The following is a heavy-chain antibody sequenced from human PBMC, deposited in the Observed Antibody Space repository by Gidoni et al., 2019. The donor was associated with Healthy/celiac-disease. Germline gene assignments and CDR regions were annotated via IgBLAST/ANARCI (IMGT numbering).Heavy chain of an antibody. J-gene: IGHJ2*01. CDR3: ASSHLSSTWAGGYFDL. CDR1: GYSFTSYW. CDR2: IYPGDSDT. D-gene: IGHD6-13*01. Sequence: EVQLVQSGAEVKKPGESLKISCKGSGYSFTSYWIGWVRQMPGKGLEWMGIIYPGDSDTRYSPSFQGQVTISADKSISTAYLQWSSLKAPDTAMYYCASSHLSSTWAGGYFDLWGRGTLVTVSS. V-gene: IGHV5-51*01.